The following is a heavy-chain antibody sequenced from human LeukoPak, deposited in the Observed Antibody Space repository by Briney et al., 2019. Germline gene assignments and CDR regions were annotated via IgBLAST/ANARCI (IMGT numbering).Heavy chain of an antibody. Sequence: AGGSLRLSCAASGFTVSSNYMGWVGQAPGKGLEWVSVIYSGGSTYCADSVKGRFTISRDNSKNTLYLQMNSLRAEDTAVYYCAREGQDSSGYKHFDYWGQGTLVTVSS. D-gene: IGHD3-22*01. CDR3: AREGQDSSGYKHFDY. CDR2: IYSGGST. J-gene: IGHJ4*02. V-gene: IGHV3-53*01. CDR1: GFTVSSNY.